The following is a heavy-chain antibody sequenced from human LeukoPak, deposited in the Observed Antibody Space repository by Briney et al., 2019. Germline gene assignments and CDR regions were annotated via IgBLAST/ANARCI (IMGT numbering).Heavy chain of an antibody. V-gene: IGHV3-74*01. CDR2: INSDGSST. CDR1: GFTFSSYW. J-gene: IGHJ4*02. Sequence: PGGSLRLSCAASGFTFSSYWMHWVRHAPGKGLVWVSRINSDGSSTNYADSVKGRFTISRDNAKNSLYLQMNSLRAEDTAVYYCARGGGITMVRGAYYFDYWGQGTLVTVSS. CDR3: ARGGGITMVRGAYYFDY. D-gene: IGHD3-10*01.